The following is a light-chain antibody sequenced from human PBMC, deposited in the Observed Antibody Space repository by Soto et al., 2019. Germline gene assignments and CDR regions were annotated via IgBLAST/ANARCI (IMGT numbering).Light chain of an antibody. CDR2: GAP. J-gene: IGKJ1*01. CDR3: QQYGSSPPT. V-gene: IGKV3-20*01. Sequence: IALTQSPGTLSLSPGERATFSCRASQSVSSYLAWYQQKPGQAPKHLLYGAPGRGTRIPETFSGSVSGTAFLLNISRLEPEDFAVYYCQQYGSSPPTFGQGTKVDSK. CDR1: QSVSSY.